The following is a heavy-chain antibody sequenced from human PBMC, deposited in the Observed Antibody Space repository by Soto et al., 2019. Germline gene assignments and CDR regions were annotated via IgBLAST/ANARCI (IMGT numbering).Heavy chain of an antibody. CDR1: GGSISSNY. J-gene: IGHJ4*02. Sequence: LSLTCTVSGGSISSNYWTWIRQPPGKGLEWIGYVYNSGSTNYNPSLKSRVTISEDTSKSQFSLKVNSMTAADTAVYYCARYRREAVAGYTLDNWGQGVLVTVSS. CDR2: VYNSGST. D-gene: IGHD6-13*01. V-gene: IGHV4-59*01. CDR3: ARYRREAVAGYTLDN.